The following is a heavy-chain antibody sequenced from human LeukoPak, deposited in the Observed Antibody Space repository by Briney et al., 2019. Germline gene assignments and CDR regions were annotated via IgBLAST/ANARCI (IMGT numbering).Heavy chain of an antibody. D-gene: IGHD4-17*01. Sequence: GGSLRLSCAASGFTVSSNYMSWVRQAPGKGLEWVSVIHSGGSTYYADSVKGRFTISRDNSKNTLYLQMNSLRAEDTAVYYCARDPSATVTMNIWGQGTMVTVSS. CDR1: GFTVSSNY. CDR3: ARDPSATVTMNI. J-gene: IGHJ3*02. CDR2: IHSGGST. V-gene: IGHV3-66*01.